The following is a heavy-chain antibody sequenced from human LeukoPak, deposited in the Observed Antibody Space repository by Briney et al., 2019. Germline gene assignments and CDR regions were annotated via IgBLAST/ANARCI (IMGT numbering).Heavy chain of an antibody. J-gene: IGHJ4*02. D-gene: IGHD1-26*01. V-gene: IGHV4-4*07. CDR1: GGSFSGYY. Sequence: SETLSLTCAVYGGSFSGYYWSWIRQPAGKGLEWIGRIYTSGSANYNPSLKSRVTMSVDTSKNQFSLKLSSVTAADTAVYYCAREKWEQPDYWGQGTLVTVSS. CDR2: IYTSGSA. CDR3: AREKWEQPDY.